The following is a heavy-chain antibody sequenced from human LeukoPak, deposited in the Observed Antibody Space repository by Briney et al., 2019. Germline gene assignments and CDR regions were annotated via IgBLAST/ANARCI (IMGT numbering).Heavy chain of an antibody. D-gene: IGHD2-15*01. CDR2: IYYSGST. CDR3: ARLIGWASQSVDYSRRYWFFDL. V-gene: IGHV4-59*02. CDR1: GGSVSSYY. J-gene: IGHJ2*01. Sequence: SETLSLACSVSGGSVSSYYWSWIRQPPGKGLEWIGNIYYSGSTNYNPSLKSRVTMSVDTSKKQISLKLNSVTAADTAAYYCARLIGWASQSVDYSRRYWFFDLWGRGTLVTVSS.